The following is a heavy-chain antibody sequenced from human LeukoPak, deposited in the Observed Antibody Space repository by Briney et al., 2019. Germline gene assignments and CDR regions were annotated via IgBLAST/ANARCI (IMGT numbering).Heavy chain of an antibody. V-gene: IGHV3-7*01. CDR1: GFTVSSYW. CDR3: ARDDRFLEWTYYYYGMDV. CDR2: IKQDGSEK. J-gene: IGHJ6*02. Sequence: PGGSLRLSCAASGFTVSSYWMSWVRQAAGKGLEWVANIKQDGSEKYYVDSVKGRFTISRDNAKNSLYLQMNSLRAEDTAVYYCARDDRFLEWTYYYYGMDVWGQGTTVTVSS. D-gene: IGHD3-3*01.